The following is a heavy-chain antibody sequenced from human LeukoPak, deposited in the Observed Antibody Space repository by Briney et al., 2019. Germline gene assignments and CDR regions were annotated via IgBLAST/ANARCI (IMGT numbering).Heavy chain of an antibody. Sequence: PGGSLRLSCAASGFTFSSYGMHWVRQAPGKGLEWVAFIRYDGSNKYYADSVKGRFTISRDHSQNTLYLQMNSLRVEDTAVYYCAREGASSLVRGVIGYWGPGTLVTVSS. CDR3: AREGASSLVRGVIGY. V-gene: IGHV3-30*02. D-gene: IGHD3-10*01. J-gene: IGHJ4*02. CDR2: IRYDGSNK. CDR1: GFTFSSYG.